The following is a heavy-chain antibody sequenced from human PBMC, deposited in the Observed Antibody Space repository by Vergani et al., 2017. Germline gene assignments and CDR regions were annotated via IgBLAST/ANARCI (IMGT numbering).Heavy chain of an antibody. Sequence: QVQLVQSGSELKKPGASVKVSCKASGYTFTSYAMNWVRQAPGQGLEWMGWINTNTGNPTYAQGFTGRFVFSLDTSVSTAYLQISSLKAEDTAVYYCARDSPVGYSYDYDAFDIWGQGTMVTVSS. CDR2: INTNTGNP. D-gene: IGHD5-18*01. CDR1: GYTFTSYA. CDR3: ARDSPVGYSYDYDAFDI. J-gene: IGHJ3*02. V-gene: IGHV7-4-1*02.